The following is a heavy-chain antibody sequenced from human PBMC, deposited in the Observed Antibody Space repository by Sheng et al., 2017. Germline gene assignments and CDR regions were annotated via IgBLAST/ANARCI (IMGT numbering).Heavy chain of an antibody. CDR3: ARGSVVWYMDV. D-gene: IGHD2-15*01. CDR2: IYTDGSA. V-gene: IGHV3-53*01. Sequence: EVHLVESGGGLIQPGGSLRLSCAASGFSVSTNFMSWVRQAPGKGLEWVSIIYTDGSAYYADSLKGRFTISRDNSKNTLYLQMSSLRGEDTAIYYCARGSVVWYMDVWGQGTTVTVSS. J-gene: IGHJ6*03. CDR1: GFSVSTNF.